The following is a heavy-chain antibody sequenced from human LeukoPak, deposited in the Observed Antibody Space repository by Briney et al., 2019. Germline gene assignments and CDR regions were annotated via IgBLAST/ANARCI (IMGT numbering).Heavy chain of an antibody. V-gene: IGHV1-46*01. J-gene: IGHJ3*02. CDR2: VNPSGGNT. D-gene: IGHD3-16*01. Sequence: VASVKVSCKASGYTFTGYYIHWVRQAPGQGLQWMGIVNPSGGNTSYAQMFQGRVTMIGDTSTSTVYMDLTSLTSEDTAVYYCARDSIYLGSGDTLDIWGQGTIVTVSS. CDR3: ARDSIYLGSGDTLDI. CDR1: GYTFTGYY.